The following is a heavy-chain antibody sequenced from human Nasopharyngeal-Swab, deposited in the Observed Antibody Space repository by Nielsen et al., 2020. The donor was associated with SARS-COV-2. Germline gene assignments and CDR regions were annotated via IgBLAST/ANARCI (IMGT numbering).Heavy chain of an antibody. V-gene: IGHV3-7*03. D-gene: IGHD6-13*01. Sequence: GGSLKISCVASGFTFNNYAMSWVRQAPGKGLEWVANIKQDGSEKYYVDSVKGRFTISRDNAKNSLYLQMNSLRAEDTAVYYCARASGSSWDFDYWGQGTLVTVSS. CDR1: GFTFNNYA. CDR3: ARASGSSWDFDY. CDR2: IKQDGSEK. J-gene: IGHJ4*02.